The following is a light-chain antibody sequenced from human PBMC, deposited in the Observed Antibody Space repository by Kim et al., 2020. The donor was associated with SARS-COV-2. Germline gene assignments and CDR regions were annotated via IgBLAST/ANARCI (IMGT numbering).Light chain of an antibody. J-gene: IGKJ2*01. Sequence: SASVGDRVTITCQASQDISNYLNWYQQKPGKAPQLLIYDASNLQTAVPSRFSGSGSGTEFTFTITTLQPEDIATYYCHPCDNLPYTFGQGTKLEI. CDR2: DAS. CDR1: QDISNY. V-gene: IGKV1-33*01. CDR3: HPCDNLPYT.